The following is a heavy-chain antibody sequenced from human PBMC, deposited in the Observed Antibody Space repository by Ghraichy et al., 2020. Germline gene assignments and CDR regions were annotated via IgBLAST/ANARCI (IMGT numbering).Heavy chain of an antibody. Sequence: GRSLRLSCAASGFTFITYAMSWVRQAPGKGLQWVSGINADGGGTYYGDSVKGRFTISRDNSKNTLYLQMNSLTAEDTAVYFCAKVRMPTAMAYDRPFDYWGQGTLVTVSS. D-gene: IGHD5-18*01. V-gene: IGHV3-23*01. J-gene: IGHJ4*02. CDR2: INADGGGT. CDR1: GFTFITYA. CDR3: AKVRMPTAMAYDRPFDY.